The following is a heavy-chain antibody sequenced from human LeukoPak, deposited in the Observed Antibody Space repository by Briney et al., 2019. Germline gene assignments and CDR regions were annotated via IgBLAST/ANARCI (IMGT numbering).Heavy chain of an antibody. D-gene: IGHD2-2*02. CDR2: ISYDGSNK. V-gene: IGHV3-30-3*01. CDR1: GFTFSSYA. J-gene: IGHJ6*02. Sequence: PGGSLRLSCAASGFTFSSYAMHWVRQAPGKGLEWVAVISYDGSNKYYADSVKGRFTISRDNPKNTLYLQMNSLRAEDTAVYYCARDSCSSTSCYTVYGMDVWGQGTTVTVSS. CDR3: ARDSCSSTSCYTVYGMDV.